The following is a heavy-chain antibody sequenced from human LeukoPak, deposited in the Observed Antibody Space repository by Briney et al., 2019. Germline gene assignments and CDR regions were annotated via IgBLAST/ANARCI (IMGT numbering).Heavy chain of an antibody. Sequence: ASVKVSCKASGYTFTGYYMHWVRQAPGQGLEWMGWINPNSGGTDYAQKFQGRVTITRDTSISTAYMELSRLRSDDTAVYYCARANKYKSGWFDYWGQGTPVTVSP. V-gene: IGHV1-2*02. CDR1: GYTFTGYY. CDR3: ARANKYKSGWFDY. CDR2: INPNSGGT. D-gene: IGHD6-19*01. J-gene: IGHJ4*02.